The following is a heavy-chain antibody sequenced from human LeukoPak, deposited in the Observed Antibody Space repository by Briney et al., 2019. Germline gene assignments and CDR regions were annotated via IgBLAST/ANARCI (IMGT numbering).Heavy chain of an antibody. CDR3: ARGLYYDFWSGYSFSNWFDP. D-gene: IGHD3-3*01. Sequence: GGSLRLSCAASGFTFSSYEMNWVRQAPVKGLEWVSYISSSGSTIYYADSVKGRFTISRDNAKNSLYLQMNSLRAEDTAVYYCARGLYYDFWSGYSFSNWFDPWGQGTLVTVSS. CDR2: ISSSGSTI. V-gene: IGHV3-48*03. CDR1: GFTFSSYE. J-gene: IGHJ5*02.